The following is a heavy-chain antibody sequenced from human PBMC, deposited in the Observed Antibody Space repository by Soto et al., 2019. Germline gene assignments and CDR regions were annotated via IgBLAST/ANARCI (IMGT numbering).Heavy chain of an antibody. J-gene: IGHJ4*02. CDR2: IYYSGST. CDR3: AREGGDGVDY. Sequence: QVQLQESGPGLVKPSQTLSLTCTVSGGSISSVNFYWSWIRQHPGKGLEWIGYIYYSGSTYYNPSLRSRVTISVDTSKNQFSLKLNSVTAADTAVYYWAREGGDGVDYWGQGTLVTVSS. V-gene: IGHV4-31*03. D-gene: IGHD3-16*01. CDR1: GGSISSVNFY.